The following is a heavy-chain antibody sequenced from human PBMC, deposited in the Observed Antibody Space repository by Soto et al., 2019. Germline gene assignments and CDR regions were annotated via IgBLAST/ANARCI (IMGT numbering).Heavy chain of an antibody. CDR1: GFTFSSYS. D-gene: IGHD1-1*01. J-gene: IGHJ1*01. V-gene: IGHV3-21*01. CDR2: ISSSGTFI. Sequence: EVQLVESGGGLVEPGGSLRLSCVTSGFTFSSYSMSWVRQAPGKGLEWVSSISSSGTFIYYADSVRGRFTISKYNARRSLFLQMNNLQVDDTAVYYCARRLSGTSCTTAACYYFQYWGQGTLVTVSS. CDR3: ARRLSGTSCTTAACYYFQY.